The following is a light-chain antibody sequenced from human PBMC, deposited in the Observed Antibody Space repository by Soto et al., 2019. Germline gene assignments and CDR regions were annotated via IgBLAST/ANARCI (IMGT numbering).Light chain of an antibody. CDR1: QSVSSTF. CDR3: QQFASSVT. V-gene: IGKV3-20*01. CDR2: GTS. Sequence: EIVLTQSPGSLSLSPGERATLSCRASQSVSSTFFAWYQQRPGQAPRLLMYGTSSRATGIPERFSGSGSGTDFTFTISRLEPEDFAVYYCQQFASSVTFGQGTKVEIK. J-gene: IGKJ1*01.